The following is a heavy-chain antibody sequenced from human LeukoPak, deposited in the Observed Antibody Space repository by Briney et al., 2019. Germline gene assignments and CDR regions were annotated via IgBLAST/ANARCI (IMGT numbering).Heavy chain of an antibody. CDR2: IKQDGSEK. Sequence: GSPYVANIKQDGSEKYYVDSVKGRFTISRDNAKNSLSLQMNSLRAEDTAVYYCARYSSSWHAYDIWGQGTMATVSA. D-gene: IGHD6-13*01. J-gene: IGHJ3*02. V-gene: IGHV3-7*03. CDR3: ARYSSSWHAYDI.